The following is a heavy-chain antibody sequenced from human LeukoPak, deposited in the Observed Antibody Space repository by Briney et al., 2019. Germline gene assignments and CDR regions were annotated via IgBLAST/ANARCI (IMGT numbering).Heavy chain of an antibody. Sequence: SETLSLTCTVSGGSISSSSYYWGWIRQPPGKGLEWIGSIYYSGSTYYNPSLKSRVTISVDTSKNQFSLKLSSVTAADTAVYYCARAETVTNPNKFDYWGQGTLVTVSS. CDR3: ARAETVTNPNKFDY. D-gene: IGHD4-17*01. J-gene: IGHJ4*02. CDR1: GGSISSSSYY. CDR2: IYYSGST. V-gene: IGHV4-39*07.